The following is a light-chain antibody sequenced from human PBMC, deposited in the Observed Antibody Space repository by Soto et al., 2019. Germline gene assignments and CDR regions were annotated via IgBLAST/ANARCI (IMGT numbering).Light chain of an antibody. CDR2: WAS. CDR1: QSVLYSSNNKKY. Sequence: DIVMTQSPDSLAVSLGERATINCKSSQSVLYSSNNKKYLAWYQQRPGQPPKLLIYWASTRQSGVPDRFSGSGSGTDFTITITCLQAEVVAVYYCQQYESTPPSFGLGTNLEI. J-gene: IGKJ2*01. V-gene: IGKV4-1*01. CDR3: QQYESTPPS.